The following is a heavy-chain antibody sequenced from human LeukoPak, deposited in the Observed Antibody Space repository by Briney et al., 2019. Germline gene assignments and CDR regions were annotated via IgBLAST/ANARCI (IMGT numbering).Heavy chain of an antibody. Sequence: GGSLRLSCAASGFTFNDFSMNWVRQAPGKGLEWVSSISDGSSYIFYADSVKGRFTISRDNAKNSLYLQLNSLRVEDTAVYYCARDLVAGFLAAFDYWGQGTLVTVSS. CDR3: ARDLVAGFLAAFDY. V-gene: IGHV3-21*06. J-gene: IGHJ4*02. CDR2: ISDGSSYI. D-gene: IGHD2-15*01. CDR1: GFTFNDFS.